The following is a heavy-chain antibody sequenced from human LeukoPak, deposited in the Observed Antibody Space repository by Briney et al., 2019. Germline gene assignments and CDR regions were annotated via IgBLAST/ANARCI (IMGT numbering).Heavy chain of an antibody. CDR3: ARHLYYDTSGYYGHFDY. Sequence: GESLKISCKGSGYSFTSYWIAWVRQMPGKGLEWMGIFYPGDSDTRYSPSFQGQVTISADRSISTAYLQWSSLKASDTAMYYCARHLYYDTSGYYGHFDYWGQGTLVTVSS. CDR1: GYSFTSYW. CDR2: FYPGDSDT. V-gene: IGHV5-51*01. D-gene: IGHD3-22*01. J-gene: IGHJ4*02.